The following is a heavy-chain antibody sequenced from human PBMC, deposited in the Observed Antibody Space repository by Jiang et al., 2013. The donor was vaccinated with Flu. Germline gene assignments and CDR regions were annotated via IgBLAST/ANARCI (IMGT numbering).Heavy chain of an antibody. CDR3: ARVKGYCSGSTCKPYFDF. CDR1: GGSISGNS. Sequence: LLKPSETLSLTCNVSGGSISGNSWSWIRQPPGKGLEYIGYIHYSGYTSGTPNYNPSLKSRLSISVDTSNNQFSLKLSSVTAADTAMYYCARVKGYCSGSTCKPYFDFWGQGSLVTVSS. J-gene: IGHJ4*02. CDR2: IHYSGYTSGTP. D-gene: IGHD2-15*01. V-gene: IGHV4-59*01.